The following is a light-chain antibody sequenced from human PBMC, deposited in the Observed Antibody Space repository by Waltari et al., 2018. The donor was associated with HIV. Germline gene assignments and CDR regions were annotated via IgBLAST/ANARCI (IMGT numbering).Light chain of an antibody. CDR3: SSYTGSSTLVV. Sequence: GQSITISCTGTSSDIGGYNYVSWYQQHPGKAPKLMIYEVSYRPSGISNRFSGSKSGNTASLTISGLQADDEADYYCSSYTGSSTLVVFGGGTKLIVL. CDR2: EVS. V-gene: IGLV2-14*01. CDR1: SSDIGGYNY. J-gene: IGLJ2*01.